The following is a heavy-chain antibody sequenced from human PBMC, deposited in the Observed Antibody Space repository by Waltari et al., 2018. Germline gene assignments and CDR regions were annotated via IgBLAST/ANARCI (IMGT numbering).Heavy chain of an antibody. CDR1: GYTFTGYY. D-gene: IGHD3-9*01. V-gene: IGHV1-2*06. J-gene: IGHJ4*02. CDR2: INPNSGGT. Sequence: QVQLVQSGAEVKKPGASVKVSCKASGYTFTGYYMHWVRQAPGQGLEWMGRINPNSGGTNYAQKCQGRVTMTRDTSISTAYMELSRLRSDDTAVYYCARGYFDLQFDYWGQGTLVTVSS. CDR3: ARGYFDLQFDY.